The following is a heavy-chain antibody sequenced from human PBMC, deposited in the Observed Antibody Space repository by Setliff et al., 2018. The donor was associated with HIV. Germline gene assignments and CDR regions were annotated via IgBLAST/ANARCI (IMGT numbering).Heavy chain of an antibody. CDR1: GFTFSSYA. CDR2: ISGSGGST. CDR3: AKAAYSGYDLPPLDY. V-gene: IGHV3-23*01. D-gene: IGHD5-12*01. Sequence: GGSLRLSCAASGFTFSSYAMSWVRQAPGEGLEWVSAISGSGGSTYYADPVKGRFTISRDNSKNTLYLQMNSLRAEDTAVYYCAKAAYSGYDLPPLDYWGQGTLVTVSS. J-gene: IGHJ4*02.